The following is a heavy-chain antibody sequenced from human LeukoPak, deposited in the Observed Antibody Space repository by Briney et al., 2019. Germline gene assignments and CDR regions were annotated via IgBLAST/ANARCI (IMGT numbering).Heavy chain of an antibody. Sequence: SETLSLTCAVSGGSISSSNWWTWVRQPPGKGLEWIGEIHHSGSTNYNPSLKSRVTISIDKSQNQFSLKLTSVSAADTAVYSCARAGELEQRYMDVWGKGTTVTVSS. CDR1: GGSISSSNW. CDR2: IHHSGST. J-gene: IGHJ6*03. V-gene: IGHV4-4*02. D-gene: IGHD1/OR15-1a*01. CDR3: ARAGELEQRYMDV.